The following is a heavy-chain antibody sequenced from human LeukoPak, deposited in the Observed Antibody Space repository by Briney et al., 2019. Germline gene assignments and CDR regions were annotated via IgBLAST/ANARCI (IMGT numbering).Heavy chain of an antibody. D-gene: IGHD1-26*01. J-gene: IGHJ4*02. CDR1: GYTFTNFG. V-gene: IGHV1-18*01. CDR3: ARDGTSTDDS. Sequence: ASVKVSCRTSGYTFTNFGISWVRQAPGQGLEWMGWISGNNDHTNYAQKFQGRVTMTTDTSTTTAYMELTSLTSDDTAVYYCARDGTSTDDSWGQGTLVTVSS. CDR2: ISGNNDHT.